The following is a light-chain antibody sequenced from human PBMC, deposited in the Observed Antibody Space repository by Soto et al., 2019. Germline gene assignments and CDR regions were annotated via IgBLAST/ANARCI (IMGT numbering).Light chain of an antibody. Sequence: ESVFTPSPATLSLSPGEKATLCCRASQSVSSYLAWYQQKPGQAPRLLIYDASNRATGIPARFSGSGSGTDFTPTISSLEPEDFAVYYCQQRSNWPYTFGQGTRLAIK. CDR3: QQRSNWPYT. CDR1: QSVSSY. J-gene: IGKJ5*01. CDR2: DAS. V-gene: IGKV3-11*01.